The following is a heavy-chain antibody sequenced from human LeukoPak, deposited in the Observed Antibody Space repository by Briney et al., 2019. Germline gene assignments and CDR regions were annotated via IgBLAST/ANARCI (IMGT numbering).Heavy chain of an antibody. D-gene: IGHD4-17*01. Sequence: GGSLRLSCAASGFTFNSYWIHWVRQAPGKGLVWVSRVSTDGRISSCADSVKGRFTISRDNAKNTVYLQMNSLRAEDTAVYCCVRDRTTVTVFDYWGQGALVTVSS. V-gene: IGHV3-74*01. CDR3: VRDRTTVTVFDY. J-gene: IGHJ4*02. CDR2: VSTDGRIS. CDR1: GFTFNSYW.